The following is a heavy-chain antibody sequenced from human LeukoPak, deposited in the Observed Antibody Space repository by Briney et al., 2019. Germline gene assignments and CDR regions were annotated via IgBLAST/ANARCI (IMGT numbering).Heavy chain of an antibody. J-gene: IGHJ4*02. CDR3: TRDTDGSLDY. CDR2: IKQDGSTK. Sequence: GGSLRLSCAVSGFTFTNSWMACVRQAPGKGREWVANIKQDGSTKHYAGSLKGRFTIARDNPKNSLYLQMNNLRADDTAVYYCTRDTDGSLDYWGQGILVTVAS. D-gene: IGHD1-26*01. CDR1: GFTFTNSW. V-gene: IGHV3-7*01.